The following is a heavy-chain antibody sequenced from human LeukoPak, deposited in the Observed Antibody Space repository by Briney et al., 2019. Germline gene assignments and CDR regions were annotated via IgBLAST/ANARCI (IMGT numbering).Heavy chain of an antibody. V-gene: IGHV4-34*01. CDR1: GGSFSGHY. D-gene: IGHD6-19*01. CDR2: INHSGST. CDR3: ARGWLAYGMDV. Sequence: PSQTLSLTCAVYGGSFSGHYWSWIRHPPGKGLEWIGEINHSGSTNYNPSLKSRVTISVDTSNNQFSLKLSSVAAADTAVYYCARGWLAYGMDVWGRGNTVTVSS. J-gene: IGHJ6*02.